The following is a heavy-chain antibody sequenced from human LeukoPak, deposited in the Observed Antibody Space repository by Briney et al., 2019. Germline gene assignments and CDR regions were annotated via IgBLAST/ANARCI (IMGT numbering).Heavy chain of an antibody. J-gene: IGHJ4*02. CDR2: ISGSAGST. CDR1: GFTFSTYA. CDR3: VRGTGY. V-gene: IGHV3-23*01. Sequence: GGSLRLSCAASGFTFSTYAMSWVRQAPGKGLRWVSAISGSAGSTYYADSVKGRFTISRDNSKNTLYLQMSSLRADDTAVYYCVRGTGYWGQGTLVTVSS.